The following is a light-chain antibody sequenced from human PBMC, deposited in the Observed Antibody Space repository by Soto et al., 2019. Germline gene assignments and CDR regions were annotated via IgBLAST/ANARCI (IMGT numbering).Light chain of an antibody. J-gene: IGKJ5*01. Sequence: EIVLTQSPATLSVSPWERATLSCRASQSVSRSLAWYQQKPGQAPRLLIYEASTRATGIPARFSGSGSETDFTLTISGLQSEDFAVYYCQQYKNWPPITFGQGTRLEIK. CDR3: QQYKNWPPIT. CDR2: EAS. V-gene: IGKV3-15*01. CDR1: QSVSRS.